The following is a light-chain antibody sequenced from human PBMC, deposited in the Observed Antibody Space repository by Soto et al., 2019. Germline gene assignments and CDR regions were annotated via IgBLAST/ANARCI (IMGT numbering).Light chain of an antibody. J-gene: IGKJ3*01. Sequence: EIVLTQSPGTLSLSPGERVTLSCRASQSVSNNFLAWYQQKPGQAPRLRIYGASNRATGIPDRFSGSGSGTDFTLTISRLGPEDFAVYYCQQSGGSRGFTFGPGTRVDIK. CDR2: GAS. CDR1: QSVSNNF. CDR3: QQSGGSRGFT. V-gene: IGKV3-20*01.